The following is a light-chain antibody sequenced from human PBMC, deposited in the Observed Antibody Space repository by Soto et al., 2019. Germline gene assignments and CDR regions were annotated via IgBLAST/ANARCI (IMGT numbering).Light chain of an antibody. CDR1: QNVSSN. Sequence: EIVMTQSPATLSVSPGERATLSCRASQNVSSNLAWYQQKPGQTPKLLIYVETTRATGIPARFSGSGSGKEFTLTISSLQSEDFAVYYCQQYNVWPLTFGGGTKVEFK. J-gene: IGKJ4*01. CDR2: VET. V-gene: IGKV3-15*01. CDR3: QQYNVWPLT.